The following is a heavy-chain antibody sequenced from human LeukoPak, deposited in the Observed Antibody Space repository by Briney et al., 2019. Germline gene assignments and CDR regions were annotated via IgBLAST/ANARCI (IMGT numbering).Heavy chain of an antibody. J-gene: IGHJ3*02. Sequence: PGGSLRLSCTASGFTLSSYEMSWIRQAPGKGLEWVSSIDYSGGSTYYADSVKGRFTISRDNSKNTLFLHMNSLRAEDTALYYCAKLKGKDGVRDGYETWGPGTMVTVSS. D-gene: IGHD2-2*01. CDR3: AKLKGKDGVRDGYET. V-gene: IGHV3-23*01. CDR1: GFTLSSYE. CDR2: IDYSGGST.